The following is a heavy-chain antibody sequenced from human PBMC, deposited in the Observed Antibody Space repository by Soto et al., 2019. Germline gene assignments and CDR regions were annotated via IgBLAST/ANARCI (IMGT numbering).Heavy chain of an antibody. CDR2: MSPSAGST. V-gene: IGHV1-46*01. CDR1: GYTFTSYY. D-gene: IGHD5-18*01. Sequence: AASVKVSCKASGYTFTSYYMHWVRQAPGQGLEWMGIMSPSAGSTSYAQKFQGRVTMTRDTSTSTVYMELSSLISEDTAVYYCARAGGYSQGYFDLWGRGTLVTAPQ. CDR3: ARAGGYSQGYFDL. J-gene: IGHJ2*01.